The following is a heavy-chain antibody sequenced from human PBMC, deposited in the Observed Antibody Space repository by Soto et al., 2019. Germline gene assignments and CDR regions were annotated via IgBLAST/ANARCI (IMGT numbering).Heavy chain of an antibody. Sequence: SETLSLTCTVSGGSITSSGYYWGRIRQPPGKGLEWIGSIYYSGSTYYNPSLKSRVTISVDTSKNQFSLKLSSVTAADTAVYYCATQEVGGSYVYTFDPWGQGTLVTVSS. V-gene: IGHV4-39*01. J-gene: IGHJ5*02. CDR1: GGSITSSGYY. CDR2: IYYSGST. CDR3: ATQEVGGSYVYTFDP. D-gene: IGHD1-26*01.